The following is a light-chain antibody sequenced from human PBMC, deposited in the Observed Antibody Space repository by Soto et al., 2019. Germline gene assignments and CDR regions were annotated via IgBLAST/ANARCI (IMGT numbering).Light chain of an antibody. Sequence: ALQMTQSPSSLSASVGDRVTITCWASQDIRNDLGWYQEKVGQAPKLLIYAASNLQSGVPSRFSGSGSGTDFTLTISSLQPEDFATYYCLQDYNYPWTFGQGTKVEI. CDR1: QDIRND. J-gene: IGKJ1*01. V-gene: IGKV1-6*01. CDR2: AAS. CDR3: LQDYNYPWT.